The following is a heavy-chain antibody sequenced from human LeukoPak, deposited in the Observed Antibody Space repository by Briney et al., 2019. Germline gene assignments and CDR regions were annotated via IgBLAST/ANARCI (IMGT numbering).Heavy chain of an antibody. V-gene: IGHV4-59*01. J-gene: IGHJ6*03. CDR3: ARVVKNIVVVSAAINYYYYMDV. D-gene: IGHD2-2*02. Sequence: PSETLSLTCTVSGGSISSYYWSWIRQPPGKGLEWIGYIYYSGSTNYNPSLKSRVTISVDTSKNQFSLKLSSVTAADTAVYYCARVVKNIVVVSAAINYYYYMDVWGKGTTVTISS. CDR1: GGSISSYY. CDR2: IYYSGST.